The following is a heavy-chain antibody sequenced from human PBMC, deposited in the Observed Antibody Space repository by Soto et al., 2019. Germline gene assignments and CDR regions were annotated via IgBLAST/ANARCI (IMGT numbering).Heavy chain of an antibody. J-gene: IGHJ6*02. V-gene: IGHV4-61*01. CDR2: LYDSEST. Sequence: LSLTCTVPRCSVSSGHHYWCWIRQPPGKGLEWIGYLYDSESTDYNPSLKSRVTISVDTSKNQLSHKLSSVTAADTAVYYCARNVEGRVWCYYYGMDVWGQGTTVTVSS. D-gene: IGHD3-16*01. CDR3: ARNVEGRVWCYYYGMDV. CDR1: RCSVSSGHHY.